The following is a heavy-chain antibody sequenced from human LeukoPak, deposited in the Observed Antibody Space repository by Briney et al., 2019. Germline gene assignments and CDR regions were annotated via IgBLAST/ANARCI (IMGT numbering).Heavy chain of an antibody. CDR3: AGSRSSGYYYFDY. D-gene: IGHD3-22*01. Sequence: SETLSLTCTVSGGSINSSSYYWGWIRQPPGKGLEWIGSIYYSGSTYYNPSLKSRVTISVDTSKNQFSLKLSSVTAADTAVYYCAGSRSSGYYYFDYWGQGTLVTVSS. CDR2: IYYSGST. J-gene: IGHJ4*02. V-gene: IGHV4-39*01. CDR1: GGSINSSSYY.